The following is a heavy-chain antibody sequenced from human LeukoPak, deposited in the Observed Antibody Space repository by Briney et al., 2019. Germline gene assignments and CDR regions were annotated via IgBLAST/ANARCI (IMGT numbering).Heavy chain of an antibody. Sequence: PGGSLRLSCAASGFTFSSYSMTWVRQAPGKGLEWVSSISSSSSYIYYADSVKGRFTISRDNAKNSLYLQMNSLRAEDTAVYYCARDTSSSGRLDAFDIWGQGTMVTVSS. CDR2: ISSSSSYI. V-gene: IGHV3-21*01. CDR1: GFTFSSYS. CDR3: ARDTSSSGRLDAFDI. D-gene: IGHD3-22*01. J-gene: IGHJ3*02.